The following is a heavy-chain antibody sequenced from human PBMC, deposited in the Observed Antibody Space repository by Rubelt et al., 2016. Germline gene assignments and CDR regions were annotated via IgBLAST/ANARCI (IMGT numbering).Heavy chain of an antibody. CDR2: IYSGGST. V-gene: IGHV3-53*01. Sequence: VSSNYMSWVRQAPGKGLEWVSVIYSGGSTYYADSVKGRFTISRDNSKNTLYLQMNSLRAEDTAVYYCARNDYGGNSGYWGQGTLVTVSS. J-gene: IGHJ4*02. D-gene: IGHD4-23*01. CDR3: ARNDYGGNSGY. CDR1: VSSNY.